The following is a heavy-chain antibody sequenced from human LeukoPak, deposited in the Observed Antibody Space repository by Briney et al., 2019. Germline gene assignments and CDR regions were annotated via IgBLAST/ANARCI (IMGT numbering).Heavy chain of an antibody. J-gene: IGHJ5*02. CDR2: IYYSGST. CDR1: GGSISSYY. CDR3: ARDRVAVAGQYQNWFDP. D-gene: IGHD6-19*01. V-gene: IGHV4-59*01. Sequence: SETLSLTCTVSGGSISSYYWSWIRQPPGKGLEWIGYIYYSGSTNYNPSLKSRVTISVDTSKNQFSLKLSSVAAADTVVYYCARDRVAVAGQYQNWFDPWGQGTLVTVSS.